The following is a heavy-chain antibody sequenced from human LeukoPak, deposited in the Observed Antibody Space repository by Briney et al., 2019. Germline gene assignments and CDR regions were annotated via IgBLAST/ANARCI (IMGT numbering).Heavy chain of an antibody. Sequence: GGSLRLSCAASGFTFSTYSMNWVRQAPGKGLEWVSSISPSSTYIYYADSVKGRFTISRDNAKNSLYLQMNSLRAEDTAVYYCARYATFHVDTSQAPSDYWGQGTLVTVSS. V-gene: IGHV3-21*01. CDR2: ISPSSTYI. CDR3: ARYATFHVDTSQAPSDY. CDR1: GFTFSTYS. J-gene: IGHJ4*02. D-gene: IGHD5-18*01.